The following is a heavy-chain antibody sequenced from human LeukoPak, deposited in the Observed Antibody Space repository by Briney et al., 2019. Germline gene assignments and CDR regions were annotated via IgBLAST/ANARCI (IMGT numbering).Heavy chain of an antibody. CDR2: INHSGST. D-gene: IGHD6-19*01. CDR3: ASSGWYEGGID. CDR1: GGSFSGYY. J-gene: IGHJ4*02. V-gene: IGHV4-34*01. Sequence: SETLSLTCAVYGGSFSGYYWSWVRQPPGKGLEWIGEINHSGSTNYNPSLKSRVTISVDTSKNQFSLKLSSVTAADTAVYYCASSGWYEGGIDWGQGTLVTVSS.